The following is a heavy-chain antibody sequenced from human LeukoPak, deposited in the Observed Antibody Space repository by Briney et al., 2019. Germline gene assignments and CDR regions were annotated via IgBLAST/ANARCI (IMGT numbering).Heavy chain of an antibody. V-gene: IGHV1-2*02. Sequence: ASVKVSCKASGYTFTGYYMHWVRQAPGQRLEWMGWINPNSGGTNYAQKFQGRVTMTRDTPISTAYMELSRLRSDDTAVYYCAREWDHYYYYMDVWGKGTTVTVSS. CDR2: INPNSGGT. CDR3: AREWDHYYYYMDV. D-gene: IGHD1-26*01. J-gene: IGHJ6*03. CDR1: GYTFTGYY.